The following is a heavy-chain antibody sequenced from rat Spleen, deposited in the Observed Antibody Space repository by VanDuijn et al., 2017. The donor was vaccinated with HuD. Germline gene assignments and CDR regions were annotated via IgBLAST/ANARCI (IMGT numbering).Heavy chain of an antibody. Sequence: EVQLQESGPGLVKPSQSLSLTCSVTGHSISSTYRWNWIRKFPGNKMEWIGHISYSGSTSYNPSLKSRISITRDTSKNQFFLQVNSVTTEDTATYYCAQMYTTDYYYDYVMDAWGQGASVAVSS. J-gene: IGHJ4*01. CDR1: GHSISSTY. V-gene: IGHV3-1*01. D-gene: IGHD1-6*01. CDR2: ISYSGST. CDR3: AQMYTTDYYYDYVMDA.